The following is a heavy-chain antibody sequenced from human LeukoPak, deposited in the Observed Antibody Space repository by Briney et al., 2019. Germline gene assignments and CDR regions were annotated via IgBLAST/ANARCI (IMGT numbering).Heavy chain of an antibody. Sequence: GGSLRLSCAASGFTFSSYEINWVRQAPGKGLEWASYISSSGGTIYYADSVKGRFTISRDNAKNSLYLQMNSLRAEDTAVYYCARKQVDSVAMEYYFDYWGQGTLVTVSS. V-gene: IGHV3-48*03. D-gene: IGHD5-12*01. CDR2: ISSSGGTI. CDR3: ARKQVDSVAMEYYFDY. CDR1: GFTFSSYE. J-gene: IGHJ4*02.